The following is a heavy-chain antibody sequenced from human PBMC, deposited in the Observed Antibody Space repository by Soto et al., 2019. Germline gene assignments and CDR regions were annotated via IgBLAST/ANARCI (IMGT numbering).Heavy chain of an antibody. CDR3: ARGDVVVVAAGYYGMDV. Sequence: ASVKVSCKASGYTFTSYGISWVRQAPGQGLEWMGWISAYNGNTNYAQKFQGRVTMTRDTSTSTVCMELSSLRSEDTAVYYCARGDVVVVAAGYYGMDVWGQGTTVTVSS. V-gene: IGHV1-18*01. CDR1: GYTFTSYG. J-gene: IGHJ6*02. D-gene: IGHD2-15*01. CDR2: ISAYNGNT.